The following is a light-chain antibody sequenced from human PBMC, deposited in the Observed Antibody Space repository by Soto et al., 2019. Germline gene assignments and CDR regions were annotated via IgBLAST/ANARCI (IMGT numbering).Light chain of an antibody. Sequence: DIQLTPSPSFLSASVGDRVTITCRASQGISSSLAWYQQEPGKAPKLLIYAASTLQSGVPSRFSGSGSGTEFTLTISSLQPEDSATYYCQQLYSYPITFGQGTRLEIK. CDR1: QGISSS. V-gene: IGKV1-9*01. J-gene: IGKJ5*01. CDR3: QQLYSYPIT. CDR2: AAS.